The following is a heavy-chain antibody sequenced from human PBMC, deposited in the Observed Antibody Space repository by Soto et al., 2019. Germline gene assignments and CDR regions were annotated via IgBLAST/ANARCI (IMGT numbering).Heavy chain of an antibody. D-gene: IGHD3-22*01. CDR2: IWYDGSNK. CDR3: ARGSYYGDCSGCLDS. J-gene: IGHJ4*02. Sequence: PGGSLRLSCSASGFTFSSYCMHWVRHAPCKGLEWVAVIWYDGSNKYYADSVKGRFTISRDNSKNTLYLQMNSLRAEDTAVYYCARGSYYGDCSGCLDSWGKGT. V-gene: IGHV3-33*01. CDR1: GFTFSSYC.